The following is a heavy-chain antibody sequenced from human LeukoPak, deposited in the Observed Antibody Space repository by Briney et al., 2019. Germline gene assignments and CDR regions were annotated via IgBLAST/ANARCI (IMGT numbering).Heavy chain of an antibody. J-gene: IGHJ4*02. CDR2: IYYSGST. V-gene: IGHV4-59*01. D-gene: IGHD2-15*01. Sequence: SETLSLTCTVSGGSISSYYWSWIRQPPGKGLEWIGYIYYSGSTNYNPSLKSRVTISVDTSKNQFSLRLSSVTAADTAVYYCAGGGDCSGGSCPHDYWGQGTLVTVSS. CDR3: AGGGDCSGGSCPHDY. CDR1: GGSISSYY.